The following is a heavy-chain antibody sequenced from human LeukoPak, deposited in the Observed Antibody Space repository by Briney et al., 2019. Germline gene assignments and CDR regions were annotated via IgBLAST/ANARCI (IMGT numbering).Heavy chain of an antibody. V-gene: IGHV4-31*03. CDR3: ARGALIGPYDFGAFDI. CDR1: GGSISSGGYY. Sequence: PSETLSLTCTVSGGSISSGGYYWSWIRQHPGKGLEWIGYIYYSGSTYYNPSLKSRATISVDTSKNQFSLKLSSVTAADTAVYYCARGALIGPYDFGAFDIWGQGTMVTVSS. J-gene: IGHJ3*02. CDR2: IYYSGST. D-gene: IGHD3/OR15-3a*01.